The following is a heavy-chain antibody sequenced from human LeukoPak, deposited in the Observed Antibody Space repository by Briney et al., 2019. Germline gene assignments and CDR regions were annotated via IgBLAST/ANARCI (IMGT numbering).Heavy chain of an antibody. J-gene: IGHJ4*02. CDR2: ISSISTYI. Sequence: GGSLRLSCTASGFTFSSYVMSWVRQAPGKGLEWVSSISSISTYIYYADSVKGRFTISRDNAKSSLYLQMNSLRAEDTAVYYCARDIRLTGLFDYWGQGTLVTVSS. CDR1: GFTFSSYV. CDR3: ARDIRLTGLFDY. D-gene: IGHD7-27*01. V-gene: IGHV3-21*01.